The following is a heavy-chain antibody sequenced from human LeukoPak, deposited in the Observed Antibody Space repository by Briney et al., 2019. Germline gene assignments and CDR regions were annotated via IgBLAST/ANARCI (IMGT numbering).Heavy chain of an antibody. CDR2: ISGSGGST. J-gene: IGHJ4*02. V-gene: IGHV3-23*01. CDR1: GFTLSSYA. CDR3: AKDLYYYGSGNYIDY. Sequence: PGGSLRLSCAASGFTLSSYAMGWVRQAPGKGLEWVSGISGSGGSTYYADSVKGRFTISRDNSKNTLYLQMNSLRAEDTAIYYCAKDLYYYGSGNYIDYWGQGTLVTVSS. D-gene: IGHD3-10*01.